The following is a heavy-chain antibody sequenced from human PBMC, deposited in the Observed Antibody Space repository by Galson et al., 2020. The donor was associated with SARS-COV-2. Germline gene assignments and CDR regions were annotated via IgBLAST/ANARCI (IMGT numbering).Heavy chain of an antibody. V-gene: IGHV5-10-1*01. CDR2: IDPSDSYT. J-gene: IGHJ5*02. D-gene: IGHD2-8*01. CDR3: ARMYCTNGVCYRGDWFDP. CDR1: GYSFTSYW. Sequence: KIGESLKISCKGSGYSFTSYWISWVRQMPGKGLEWMGRIDPSDSYTNYSTSFQGHVTISADKSISTAYLQWSSLKASDTAMYYCARMYCTNGVCYRGDWFDPWGQGTLVTVSS.